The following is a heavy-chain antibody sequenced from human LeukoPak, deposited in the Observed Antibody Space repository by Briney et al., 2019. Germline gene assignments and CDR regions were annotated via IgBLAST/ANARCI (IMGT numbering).Heavy chain of an antibody. V-gene: IGHV4-59*01. CDR2: IHYSGST. J-gene: IGHJ4*02. D-gene: IGHD2-15*01. Sequence: PSETLSLTCSVSGGSISSYYWIWIRQPPGKGLEWIGYIHYSGSTNYNPSLKGRLSLSVDTSKNQISLRLSSATAADTAVYYCARAVLSYCSGGSCPYFDYWGQGTLVTVSS. CDR1: GGSISSYY. CDR3: ARAVLSYCSGGSCPYFDY.